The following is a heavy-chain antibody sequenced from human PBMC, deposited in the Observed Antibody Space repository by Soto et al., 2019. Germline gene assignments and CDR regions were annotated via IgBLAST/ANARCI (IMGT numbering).Heavy chain of an antibody. CDR3: ARGGSSSLDY. J-gene: IGHJ4*02. CDR1: GYTFTGYY. V-gene: IGHV1-2*02. Sequence: QVQLGQSVAEVKKPGDSVKVSCKASGYTFTGYYMHWVRQAPGQGPEWMGWINPNRGGTTYAQKFQGRLTVTRDTSISTAYMELSSLRSDDTAVYYCARGGSSSLDYGGQGTLVTVSS. CDR2: INPNRGGT. D-gene: IGHD6-6*01.